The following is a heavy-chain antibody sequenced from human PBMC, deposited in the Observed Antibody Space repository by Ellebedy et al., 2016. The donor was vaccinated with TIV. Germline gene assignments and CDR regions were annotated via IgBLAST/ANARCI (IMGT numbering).Heavy chain of an antibody. J-gene: IGHJ4*02. CDR3: ASWSYNSGSYFPY. CDR2: IKQDGSEN. V-gene: IGHV3-7*03. Sequence: GESLKISCAASGFSFSYYWMHWVRQAPGKGLEWVANIKQDGSENYYLDSVRGRFTISRDNAKNSLYLQMNSLRAEDTAVYYCASWSYNSGSYFPYWGQGALVTVSS. D-gene: IGHD3-10*01. CDR1: GFSFSYYW.